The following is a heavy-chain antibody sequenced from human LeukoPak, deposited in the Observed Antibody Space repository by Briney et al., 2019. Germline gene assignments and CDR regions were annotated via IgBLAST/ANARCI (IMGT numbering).Heavy chain of an antibody. D-gene: IGHD6-19*01. J-gene: IGHJ3*02. CDR1: GYTFTSYD. CDR2: MNPNSGNT. Sequence: ASVKVSCKASGYTFTSYDINWVRQATGQGLEWMGWMNPNSGNTGYAQKFQGRVTMTRNTPISTAYMELSSLRSEDTAVYYCAISLSSRGAFDIWGQGTMVTVSS. CDR3: AISLSSRGAFDI. V-gene: IGHV1-8*01.